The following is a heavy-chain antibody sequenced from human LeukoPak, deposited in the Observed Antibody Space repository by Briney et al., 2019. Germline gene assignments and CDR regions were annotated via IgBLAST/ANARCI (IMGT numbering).Heavy chain of an antibody. CDR3: AKTQKNYDIIFDY. J-gene: IGHJ4*02. Sequence: QPGGSLRLSCAASGFIFSSYSMSWVRQAPGKGLEWVSAIGVSGGNTYYADSVKGRFTISRDNSKDTLYLQMNSLRAEDTAVYYCAKTQKNYDIIFDYWGQGTLVTVSS. CDR2: IGVSGGNT. CDR1: GFIFSSYS. V-gene: IGHV3-23*01. D-gene: IGHD3-9*01.